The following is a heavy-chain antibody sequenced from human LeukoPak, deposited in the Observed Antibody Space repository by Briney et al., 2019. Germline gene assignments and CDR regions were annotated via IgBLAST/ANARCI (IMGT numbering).Heavy chain of an antibody. J-gene: IGHJ4*02. CDR1: GFTFSSYS. CDR2: ISSSSSYI. Sequence: PGGSLRLSCAASGFTFSSYSMNWVRQAPGKGLEWVSSISSSSSYIYYADSVKGRFTISRDNAKNSLYLQMNSLRAEDTAVYYCASDRLVVAATGSQPFDYWGQGTLVTVSS. V-gene: IGHV3-21*01. D-gene: IGHD2-15*01. CDR3: ASDRLVVAATGSQPFDY.